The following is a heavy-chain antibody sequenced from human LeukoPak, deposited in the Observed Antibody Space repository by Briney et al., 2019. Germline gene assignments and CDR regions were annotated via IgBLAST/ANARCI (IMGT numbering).Heavy chain of an antibody. D-gene: IGHD1-7*01. J-gene: IGHJ4*02. CDR1: GYSINNYW. CDR3: ARPGENYSIDY. Sequence: GESLKISCKGSGYSINNYWIGWVRQMPGKGLEWMGIIYPADSDIRYSPSFQGQVTISADKSISTAYLQWNSLKASDTAMYYCARPGENYSIDYWGQGTLVTVSS. V-gene: IGHV5-51*01. CDR2: IYPADSDI.